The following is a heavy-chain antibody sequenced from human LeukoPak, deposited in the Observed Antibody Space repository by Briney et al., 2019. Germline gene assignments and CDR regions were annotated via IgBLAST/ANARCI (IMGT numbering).Heavy chain of an antibody. D-gene: IGHD5-18*01. Sequence: PSETLSLTCAVSGASISSGGYSWSWNRQPPGKGLEWIGYIYYSGGTYYNPSLKSRVSISVDTSKNQFSLRLSSVTAADTAVYYCARVEVFGLWPYFDYWGQGTLVTVSS. V-gene: IGHV4-30-4*07. CDR2: IYYSGGT. CDR3: ARVEVFGLWPYFDY. CDR1: GASISSGGYS. J-gene: IGHJ4*02.